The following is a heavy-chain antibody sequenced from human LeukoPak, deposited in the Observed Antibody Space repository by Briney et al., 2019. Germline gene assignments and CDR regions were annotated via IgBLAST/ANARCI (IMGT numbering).Heavy chain of an antibody. CDR3: ARDSCSSVSCYDY. J-gene: IGHJ4*02. D-gene: IGHD2-2*01. CDR2: IQNDGSIK. V-gene: IGHV3-33*01. CDR1: GFTFRNYG. Sequence: GGSLRLSCAASGFTFRNYGMHWVRLAPGKGLEWVAAIQNDGSIKYYADSVKGRFTISRDDSKNTLYLQMNSLRAEDAAVYYCARDSCSSVSCYDYWGQGTLVTVSS.